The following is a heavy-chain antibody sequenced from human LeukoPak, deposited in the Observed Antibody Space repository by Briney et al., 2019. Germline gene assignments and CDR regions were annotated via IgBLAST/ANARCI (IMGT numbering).Heavy chain of an antibody. CDR1: GYTFTSYG. V-gene: IGHV1-18*01. D-gene: IGHD1-26*01. CDR2: ISAYNGNT. J-gene: IGHJ4*02. CDR3: ARSIITGSYSNIVIDY. Sequence: ASVKVSCKASGYTFTSYGISWVRQAPGQGLEWMGWISAYNGNTNYAQKLQGRVTMTRDMSTSTVYMELSSLRSEDTAVYYCARSIITGSYSNIVIDYWGQGTLVTVSS.